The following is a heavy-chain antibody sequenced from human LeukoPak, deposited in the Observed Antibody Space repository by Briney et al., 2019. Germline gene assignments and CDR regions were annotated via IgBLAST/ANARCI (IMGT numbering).Heavy chain of an antibody. CDR1: GFTFSSYS. CDR3: ARDGSNSGPDFDY. V-gene: IGHV3-48*02. J-gene: IGHJ4*02. CDR2: ISSSSSTI. Sequence: PGGSLRLSCAASGFTFSSYSMDWVRQAPGKGLEWVSYISSSSSTIYYADSVKGRFIISRDNARNSLHLQMNSLRDEDTAVYYCARDGSNSGPDFDYWGQGVLVTVSS. D-gene: IGHD2/OR15-2a*01.